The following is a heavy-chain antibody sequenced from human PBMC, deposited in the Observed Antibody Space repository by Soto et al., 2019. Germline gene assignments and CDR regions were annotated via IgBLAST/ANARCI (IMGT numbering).Heavy chain of an antibody. Sequence: QVQLVQSGAEVKKPGASVKVSCKASGYTFTSYGISWVRQAPGQGLEWMGWISAYNGNTNYAQKLQGRVTMTTDTSTSTAYMELRSLRSDDTAVYYCARGEGTRRLGWFGEMIDAFDIWGQGTMVTVSS. D-gene: IGHD3-10*01. J-gene: IGHJ3*02. V-gene: IGHV1-18*01. CDR1: GYTFTSYG. CDR3: ARGEGTRRLGWFGEMIDAFDI. CDR2: ISAYNGNT.